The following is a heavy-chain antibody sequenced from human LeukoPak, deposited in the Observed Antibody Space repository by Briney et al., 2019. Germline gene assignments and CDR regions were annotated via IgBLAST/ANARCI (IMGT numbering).Heavy chain of an antibody. CDR1: GGSISSGDYY. J-gene: IGHJ4*02. D-gene: IGHD3-22*01. CDR2: IYYSGST. CDR3: AREPETEVAARPGTYYDSSGYYD. V-gene: IGHV4-30-4*01. Sequence: SQTLSLTCTVSGGSISSGDYYWSWIRQPPGKGLEWIGYIYYSGSTYYNPSLKSRVTISVDTSKNQFSLKLSSVTAADTAVYYCAREPETEVAARPGTYYDSSGYYDWGQGTLVTVSS.